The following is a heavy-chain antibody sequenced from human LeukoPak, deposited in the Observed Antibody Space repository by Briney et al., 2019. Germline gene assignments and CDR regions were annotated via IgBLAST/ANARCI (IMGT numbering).Heavy chain of an antibody. CDR3: ARPDYGGNSGYY. V-gene: IGHV1-2*02. CDR2: INPNSGGT. D-gene: IGHD4-23*01. Sequence: ASVKVSCKASGYTFTGYYMHWVRQAPGQGLEWMGWINPNSGGTNYAQKFQGRVTMTRDTSISTAYVELSRLRSDDTAVYYCARPDYGGNSGYYWGQGTLVTVSS. CDR1: GYTFTGYY. J-gene: IGHJ4*02.